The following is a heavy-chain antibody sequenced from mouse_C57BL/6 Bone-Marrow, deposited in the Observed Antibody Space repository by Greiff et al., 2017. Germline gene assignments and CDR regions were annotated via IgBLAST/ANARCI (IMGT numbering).Heavy chain of an antibody. Sequence: VQLQQPGAELVKPGASVKVSCKASGYTFTSYWMHWVKQRPGQGLEWIGRIHPSDSDTNYNQKFKGKATLTVEKSSSTAYMQISSLTSEDSAFYYCAIRGYLHYWGQGTSVTVSS. CDR3: AIRGYLHY. V-gene: IGHV1-74*01. CDR2: IHPSDSDT. J-gene: IGHJ4*01. D-gene: IGHD5-1*01. CDR1: GYTFTSYW.